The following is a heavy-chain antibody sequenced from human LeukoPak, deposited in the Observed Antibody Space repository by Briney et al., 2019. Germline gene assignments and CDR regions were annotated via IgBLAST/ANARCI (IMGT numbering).Heavy chain of an antibody. Sequence: GESLKISCKGSGYSFTSYWIGWVRQAPGKGLEWVSGIGGSGGDTYYADSVKGRFTISRDNSKNTLDLQMNSLRADDTAVYYCAKGGGGYVDYWGQGTLVTVSS. D-gene: IGHD2-15*01. J-gene: IGHJ4*02. CDR2: IGGSGGDT. CDR3: AKGGGGYVDY. CDR1: GYSFTSYW. V-gene: IGHV3-23*01.